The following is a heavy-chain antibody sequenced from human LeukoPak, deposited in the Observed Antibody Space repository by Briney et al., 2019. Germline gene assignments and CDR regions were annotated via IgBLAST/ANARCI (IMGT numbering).Heavy chain of an antibody. D-gene: IGHD5-18*01. Sequence: KPGASLTPSCALSALSPVDYYTRWIRPTPREGVGWVSYITSGRSTHSAAPAKGRVTISRDKAQKSLYLQMTSLSAQHTAVYYCARGGYRYDYYYYMDVWGKGTTVT. J-gene: IGHJ6*03. V-gene: IGHV3-11*04. CDR2: ITSGRST. CDR1: ALSPVDYY. CDR3: ARGGYRYDYYYYMDV.